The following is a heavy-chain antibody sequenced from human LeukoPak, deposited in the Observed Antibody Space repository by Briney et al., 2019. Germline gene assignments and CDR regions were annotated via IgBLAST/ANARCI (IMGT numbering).Heavy chain of an antibody. CDR3: ARGGGLGYCSSTSCSGSFDP. CDR1: GYTFTTYP. J-gene: IGHJ5*02. CDR2: INMNTGNP. D-gene: IGHD2-2*01. V-gene: IGHV7-4-1*02. Sequence: ASVKVSCKASGYTFTTYPMVWVRQAPGQGLEWMGWINMNTGNPTYVQGFTGRFVFSLDTSVSTAYLQISSLKAEDTAVYYCARGGGLGYCSSTSCSGSFDPWGQGTLVTVSP.